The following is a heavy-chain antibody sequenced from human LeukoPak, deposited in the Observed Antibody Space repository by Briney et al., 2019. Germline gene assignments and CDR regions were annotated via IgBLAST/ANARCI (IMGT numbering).Heavy chain of an antibody. CDR1: GYSFTSYW. D-gene: IGHD2-2*01. V-gene: IGHV5-51*01. J-gene: IGHJ4*02. CDR2: IYPGDSDT. CDR3: ARGYCSSTSCYGYFDY. Sequence: GESLKISCKGSGYSFTSYWIGWVRQMPGKGLEWMGIIYPGDSDTRYSPSFQGQATISADKSISTAYLQWSSLKASDTAMYYCARGYCSSTSCYGYFDYWGQGTLVTVSS.